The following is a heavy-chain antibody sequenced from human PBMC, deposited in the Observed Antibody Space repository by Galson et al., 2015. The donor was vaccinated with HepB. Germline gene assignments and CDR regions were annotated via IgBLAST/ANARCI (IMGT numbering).Heavy chain of an antibody. J-gene: IGHJ6*02. V-gene: IGHV3-48*02. CDR2: ISSSSSTI. CDR3: AREEYSGYDYGHYYYGMDV. CDR1: GFTFSSYS. Sequence: SLRLSCAASGFTFSSYSMNWVRQAPEKGLEWVSYISSSSSTIYYADSVKGRFTISRDNAKNSLYLQMNSLRDEDTAVYYCAREEYSGYDYGHYYYGMDVWGQGTTVTVSS. D-gene: IGHD5-12*01.